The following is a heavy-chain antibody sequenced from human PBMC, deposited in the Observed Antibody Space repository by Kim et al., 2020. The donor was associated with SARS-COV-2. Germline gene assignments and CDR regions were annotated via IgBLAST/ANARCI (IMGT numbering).Heavy chain of an antibody. V-gene: IGHV4-39*01. CDR3: ARRASRSAFDI. CDR2: IYYSGST. Sequence: SQTLSLTCTVSGGSISSSSYYWGWIRQPPGKGLEWIGSIYYSGSTYYNPSLKSRVTISVDTSKNQFSLKLSSVTAADTAVYYCARRASRSAFDIWGQGTM. J-gene: IGHJ3*02. CDR1: GGSISSSSYY.